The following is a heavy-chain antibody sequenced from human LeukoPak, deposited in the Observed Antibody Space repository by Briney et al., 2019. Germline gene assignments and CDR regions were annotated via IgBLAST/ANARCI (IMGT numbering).Heavy chain of an antibody. CDR1: GGSISSYY. CDR3: ARGKRYYGSGSYWFDP. J-gene: IGHJ5*02. D-gene: IGHD3-10*01. V-gene: IGHV4-34*01. CDR2: VDHSGST. Sequence: SETLSLTCTVSGGSISSYYWNWIRRPPGRGLEWIGEVDHSGSTNYNPSLKSRVTISVDTSKNQFSLKLSSVTAADTAVYYCARGKRYYGSGSYWFDPWGQGTLVIVSS.